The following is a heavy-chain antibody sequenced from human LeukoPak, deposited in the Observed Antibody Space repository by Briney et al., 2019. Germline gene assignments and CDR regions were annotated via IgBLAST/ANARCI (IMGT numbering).Heavy chain of an antibody. J-gene: IGHJ4*02. V-gene: IGHV3-48*04. CDR3: ARARVVVAATPHYFDY. CDR2: ISSSSSTI. CDR1: RFTFSSYS. Sequence: GGSLRLSCAASRFTFSSYSMNWVRQAPGKGLEWVSYISSSSSTIYYADSVKGRFTISRDNAKNSLYLQMNSLRAEDTAVYYCARARVVVAATPHYFDYWGQGTLVTVSS. D-gene: IGHD2-15*01.